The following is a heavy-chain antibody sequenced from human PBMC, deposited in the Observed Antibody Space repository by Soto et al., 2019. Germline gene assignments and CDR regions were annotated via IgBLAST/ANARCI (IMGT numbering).Heavy chain of an antibody. CDR3: ARAHPLA. Sequence: GGSLRLSCEASGFTFSNYYMSWVRQAPGKGLEWVANIKQDGSQKYYVDSVKGRFTISRDNGVNSMYLQMNSLRVEDTAVYFCARAHPLAWGQGTLVTVSS. CDR2: IKQDGSQK. J-gene: IGHJ5*02. V-gene: IGHV3-7*01. CDR1: GFTFSNYY.